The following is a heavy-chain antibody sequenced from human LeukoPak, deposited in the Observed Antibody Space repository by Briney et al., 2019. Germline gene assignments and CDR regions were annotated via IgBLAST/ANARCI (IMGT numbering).Heavy chain of an antibody. CDR2: ISVSGSTI. Sequence: GGSLRLSCAASGFTFSSYQMNWVRQAPGKGLEWVSYISVSGSTIYYADSVKGRFTISRDNAKSSLYLQMNSLTADDTAVYYCARDPYSGTYSPGVYYYYMDVWGKGTTVTVSS. CDR1: GFTFSSYQ. D-gene: IGHD1-26*01. V-gene: IGHV3-48*03. J-gene: IGHJ6*03. CDR3: ARDPYSGTYSPGVYYYYMDV.